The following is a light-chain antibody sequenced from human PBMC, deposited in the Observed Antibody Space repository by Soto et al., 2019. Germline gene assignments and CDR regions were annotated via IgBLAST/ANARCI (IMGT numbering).Light chain of an antibody. V-gene: IGKV2-30*01. CDR2: KVS. CDR1: QSLAYSDGNTY. Sequence: DVVMTQSPLSLPVTLGQPASISCRSSQSLAYSDGNTYLNWFQQRPGQSPRRLIYKVSNRDSGVPDTFSGSGSATEFTLKISRVEAEDVGVYYCMQGTHWPPYTFGQGTKLEIK. CDR3: MQGTHWPPYT. J-gene: IGKJ2*01.